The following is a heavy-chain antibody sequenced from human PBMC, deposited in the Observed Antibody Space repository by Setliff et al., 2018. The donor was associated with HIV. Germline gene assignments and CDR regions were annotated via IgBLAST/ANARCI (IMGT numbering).Heavy chain of an antibody. D-gene: IGHD3-10*01. Sequence: SETLSLTCTVSGDSINSGTYYWSWIRQPAGKGLEWIGRLHLSGATNYNPSLKSRVTMSIDTSKNQFSLKLSSVTGADTALYYCARDNSYYYGSGRYSFDYWGQGTLVTVSS. CDR3: ARDNSYYYGSGRYSFDY. V-gene: IGHV4-61*02. CDR2: LHLSGAT. CDR1: GDSINSGTYY. J-gene: IGHJ4*02.